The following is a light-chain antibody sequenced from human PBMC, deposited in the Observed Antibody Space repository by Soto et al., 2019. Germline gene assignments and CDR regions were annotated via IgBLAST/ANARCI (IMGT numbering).Light chain of an antibody. CDR2: GNS. CDR1: SSNIGAGYD. Sequence: QSVLTQPPSVSGAPGQRVTISCTGSSSNIGAGYDVHWYQQLPGTAPKLLIYGNSNRPSGVPDRFSGSKSGASASLAITGLQAEDEADYYCQSYDSRLRGVVFGGGTKVTVL. J-gene: IGLJ2*01. CDR3: QSYDSRLRGVV. V-gene: IGLV1-40*01.